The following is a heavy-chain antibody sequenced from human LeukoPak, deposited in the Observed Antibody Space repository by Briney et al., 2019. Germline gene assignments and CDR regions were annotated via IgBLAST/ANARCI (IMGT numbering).Heavy chain of an antibody. V-gene: IGHV4-59*01. CDR2: IYYSGST. Sequence: SETLSLTCTASGGSISSYYWSWIRQPPGKGLEWIGYIYYSGSTNYNPSLKSRVTISVDTSKNQFSLKLSSVTAADTAVYYCARGDYYDSSGYFDYWGQGTLVTVSS. CDR1: GGSISSYY. J-gene: IGHJ4*02. CDR3: ARGDYYDSSGYFDY. D-gene: IGHD3-22*01.